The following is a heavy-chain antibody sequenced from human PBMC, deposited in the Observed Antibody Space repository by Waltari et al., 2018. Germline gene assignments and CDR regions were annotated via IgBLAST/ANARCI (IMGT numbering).Heavy chain of an antibody. Sequence: QVQLQESGPGLVKPSETLSLTCTVSGGSISSHYWSWIRQPPGKGLEWIGYIYYSGSTNYNPSLKSRVTISVDTSKNQFSLKLGSVTAADTAVYYCARGIAAEYYFDYWGQGTLVTVSS. D-gene: IGHD6-6*01. CDR2: IYYSGST. V-gene: IGHV4-59*11. J-gene: IGHJ4*02. CDR3: ARGIAAEYYFDY. CDR1: GGSISSHY.